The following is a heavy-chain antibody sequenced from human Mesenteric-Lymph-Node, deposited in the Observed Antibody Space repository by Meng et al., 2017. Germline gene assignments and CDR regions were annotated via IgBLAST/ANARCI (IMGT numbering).Heavy chain of an antibody. CDR2: INTNTGNP. D-gene: IGHD5-18*01. V-gene: IGHV7-4-1*02. J-gene: IGHJ6*02. CDR1: GYTLTELS. CDR3: ARAQTAMVTTYYYYGMDV. Sequence: ASVKVSCKVSGYTLTELSMHWVRQAPGKGLEWMGWINTNTGNPTYAQGFTGRFVFSLDTSVSTAYLQISSLKAEDTAVYYCARAQTAMVTTYYYYGMDVWGQGTTVTVSS.